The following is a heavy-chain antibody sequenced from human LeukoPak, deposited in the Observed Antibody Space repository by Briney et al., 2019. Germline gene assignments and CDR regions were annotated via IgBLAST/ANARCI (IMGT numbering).Heavy chain of an antibody. V-gene: IGHV3-30*02. Sequence: GGSLRLSCAASGFTFSSYGMHWVRQAPGKGLEWVAFIRYDGSNKYYADSVKGRFTISRDNSKNTLYLQMNSLRAEDTAVYYCANLDTAMGGFLDYWGQGTLVTVSS. CDR3: ANLDTAMGGFLDY. CDR2: IRYDGSNK. CDR1: GFTFSSYG. D-gene: IGHD5-18*01. J-gene: IGHJ4*02.